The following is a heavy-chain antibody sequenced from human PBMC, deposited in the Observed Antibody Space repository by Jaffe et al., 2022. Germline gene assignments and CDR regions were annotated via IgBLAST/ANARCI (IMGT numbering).Heavy chain of an antibody. CDR2: ISNSGTI. V-gene: IGHV3-48*03. CDR1: GFTFSNYE. D-gene: IGHD3-3*01. J-gene: IGHJ4*02. CDR3: ARNVFLASGLDY. Sequence: EVQLVESGGGLVQPGGSLRLSCAASGFTFSNYEMNWVRQAPGKGLEWVSYISNSGTIYYSNSVKGRFTISRDNAKNSLYLRMNSLRAEDTAVYYCARNVFLASGLDYWGQGTLVTVSS.